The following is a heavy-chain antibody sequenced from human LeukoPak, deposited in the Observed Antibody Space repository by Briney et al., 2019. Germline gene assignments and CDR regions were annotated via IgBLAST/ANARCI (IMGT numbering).Heavy chain of an antibody. J-gene: IGHJ4*02. CDR1: GFTFSSYA. CDR3: AKGWGDSSGWYYFDY. Sequence: GGSLRLSCAASGFTFSSYAMSWVRQAPGKGLEWVSTISGSGGSTYYANSVKGRFTISRDHSKNTLYLQMNSLRADVTAVYYGAKGWGDSSGWYYFDYWGQGTLVTVSS. V-gene: IGHV3-23*01. CDR2: ISGSGGST. D-gene: IGHD6-19*01.